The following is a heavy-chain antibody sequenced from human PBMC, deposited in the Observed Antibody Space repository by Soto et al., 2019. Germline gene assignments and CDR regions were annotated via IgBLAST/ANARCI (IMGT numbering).Heavy chain of an antibody. CDR3: GSLNVYCEGAGCHAFQGLAF. CDR2: FFIGGNT. V-gene: IGHV4-39*01. CDR1: GGSISSRTYY. Sequence: SETLSLTCAASGGSISSRTYYWGWMRQPPGKGLEWIASFFIGGNTYYNPSLKSRVTISVDTSKNQFSLKLSSVTAADTAVYNCGSLNVYCEGAGCHAFQGLAFRGKGTTDPVTP. J-gene: IGHJ6*04. D-gene: IGHD3-9*01.